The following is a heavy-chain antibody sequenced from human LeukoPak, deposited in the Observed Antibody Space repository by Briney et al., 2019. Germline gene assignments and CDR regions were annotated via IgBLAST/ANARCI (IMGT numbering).Heavy chain of an antibody. CDR1: GGSISSYY. Sequence: SETLSLTCTVSGGSISSYYWSWIRQPPGKGLEWSGYIYYSGSTNYNPSLKSRVTISVDTSKNQFSLKLSSVTAADTAVYYCARVRSYGSSPFDYWGQGTLVTVSS. CDR2: IYYSGST. J-gene: IGHJ4*02. V-gene: IGHV4-59*01. CDR3: ARVRSYGSSPFDY. D-gene: IGHD5-18*01.